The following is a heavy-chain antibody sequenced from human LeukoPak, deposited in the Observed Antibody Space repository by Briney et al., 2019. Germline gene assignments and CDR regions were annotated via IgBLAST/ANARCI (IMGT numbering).Heavy chain of an antibody. CDR3: ARGAARSVFDY. CDR2: INHSGST. D-gene: IGHD6-6*01. Sequence: SETLSLTCAVYGGSFSGYYWSWIHQPPGKGLEWIGEINHSGSTNYNPSLKSRVTISVDTSKNQFSLKLSSVTAADTAVYYCARGAARSVFDYWGQGTLVTVSS. J-gene: IGHJ4*02. V-gene: IGHV4-34*01. CDR1: GGSFSGYY.